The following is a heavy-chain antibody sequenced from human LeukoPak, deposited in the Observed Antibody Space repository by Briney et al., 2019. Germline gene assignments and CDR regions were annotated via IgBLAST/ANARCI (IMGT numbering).Heavy chain of an antibody. Sequence: ASVTVSCKVSGYTLTELSIHWVRQAPGQGLEWMGWINPNSGGTNYAQKFQGRVTMTRDTSISTAYMELSRLRSDDTAVYYCARTTEKYYGMDVWGQGTTVTVSS. D-gene: IGHD1-14*01. CDR3: ARTTEKYYGMDV. J-gene: IGHJ6*02. CDR2: INPNSGGT. CDR1: GYTLTELS. V-gene: IGHV1-2*02.